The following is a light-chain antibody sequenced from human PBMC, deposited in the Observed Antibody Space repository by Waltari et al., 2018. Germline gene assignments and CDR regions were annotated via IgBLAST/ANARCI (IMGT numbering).Light chain of an antibody. J-gene: IGKJ4*01. Sequence: EIVLTQSPATLSLSPGERATLSCRASQSVSSYLAWYQQKPGQAPRLLIYDAPNRATGIPARFSGSGSWTDFTLTISSLEPEDFAVYYCQQRSNWLTFGGGTKVEIK. CDR3: QQRSNWLT. CDR1: QSVSSY. CDR2: DAP. V-gene: IGKV3-11*01.